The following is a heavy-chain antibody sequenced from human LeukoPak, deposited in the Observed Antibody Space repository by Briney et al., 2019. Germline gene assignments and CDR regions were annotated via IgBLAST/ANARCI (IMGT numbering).Heavy chain of an antibody. Sequence: SETLSVTCAVYGGSFSGYYWSWIRQPPGKGLEWIGEINHSGSTNYNPSLKSRVTISVDTSTNQFSLKLSSVTAADTAVYYCARGWGVDSGYDSCFDYWGQGTLVTVSS. D-gene: IGHD5-12*01. CDR3: ARGWGVDSGYDSCFDY. J-gene: IGHJ4*02. CDR1: GGSFSGYY. V-gene: IGHV4-34*01. CDR2: INHSGST.